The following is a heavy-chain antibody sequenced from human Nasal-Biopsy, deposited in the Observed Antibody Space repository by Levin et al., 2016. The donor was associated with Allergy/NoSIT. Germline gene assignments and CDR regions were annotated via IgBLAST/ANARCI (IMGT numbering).Heavy chain of an antibody. V-gene: IGHV4-39*07. CDR3: ARGKDYSNYYFDY. CDR1: RGSISNSNYY. J-gene: IGHJ4*02. D-gene: IGHD4-11*01. Sequence: SETLSLTCTVSRGSISNSNYYWGWIRQPPGKGLEWIGSIYYSGSTNYSPSLKSRVTMVVDTSKAQFSLKLSSVTAADTAVYYCARGKDYSNYYFDYWGQGTLLTVSS. CDR2: IYYSGST.